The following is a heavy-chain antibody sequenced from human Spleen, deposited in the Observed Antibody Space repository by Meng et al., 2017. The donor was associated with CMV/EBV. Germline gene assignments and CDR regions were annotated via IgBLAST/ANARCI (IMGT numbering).Heavy chain of an antibody. D-gene: IGHD6-6*01. CDR1: GYTFTSYG. Sequence: ASVKVSCKASGYTFTSYGISWVRQAPGQGLEWMGWISAYNGNTNYAQKLQGRVTLTTDTSTSTAYMELRSLRSDDTAVYYCARDRPPFIYSSSMGYYYYGMDVWGQGTTVTVSS. CDR2: ISAYNGNT. V-gene: IGHV1-18*01. J-gene: IGHJ6*02. CDR3: ARDRPPFIYSSSMGYYYYGMDV.